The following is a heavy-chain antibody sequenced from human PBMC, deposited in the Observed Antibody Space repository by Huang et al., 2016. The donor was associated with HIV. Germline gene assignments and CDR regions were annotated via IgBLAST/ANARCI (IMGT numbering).Heavy chain of an antibody. CDR3: ARQLYDSTGYLMGARLHD. CDR1: GGTFSRNA. J-gene: IGHJ4*02. D-gene: IGHD3-22*01. CDR2: IIPIFGTA. V-gene: IGHV1-69*13. Sequence: QVQLVQSGGEVKKVGSSVKVSCKASGGTFSRNAISWVRQAPGQGLEWMGQIIPIFGTAKYAQKFQGRVTITADISTSTLDMDLSSLRSEDTAVYYCARQLYDSTGYLMGARLHDWGQGTLVTVSS.